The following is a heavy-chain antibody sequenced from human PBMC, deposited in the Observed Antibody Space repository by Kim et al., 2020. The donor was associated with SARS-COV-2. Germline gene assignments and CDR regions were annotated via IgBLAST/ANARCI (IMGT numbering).Heavy chain of an antibody. CDR1: GYTFTTSY. J-gene: IGHJ5*02. D-gene: IGHD2-15*01. Sequence: ASVKVSCKTSGYTFTTSYMHWVRQAPGQGLEWMGKVNPSDASTKYAQKFQGRVTITRDTSTSTVYMELRSLRSDDTAVYYCAREATGYCSDGSCYFNWFDPWGQGTLVTVSS. CDR2: VNPSDAST. CDR3: AREATGYCSDGSCYFNWFDP. V-gene: IGHV1-46*01.